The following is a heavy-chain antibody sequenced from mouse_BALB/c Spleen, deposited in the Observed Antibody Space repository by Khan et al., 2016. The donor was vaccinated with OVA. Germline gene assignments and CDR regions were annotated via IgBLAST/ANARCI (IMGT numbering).Heavy chain of an antibody. V-gene: IGHV9-3-1*01. CDR3: VRVHGGY. J-gene: IGHJ2*01. CDR2: MNTYTGEP. CDR1: GYTFKDYV. Sequence: QIQLVQSGPELKKPGETVKISCKASGYTFKDYVMNWVKQSPGEGLKWMGWMNTYTGEPTYADDFEGRFAFSLETSANTAYLQISSLKDEDTATYFCVRVHGGYWGQGTALTVSS.